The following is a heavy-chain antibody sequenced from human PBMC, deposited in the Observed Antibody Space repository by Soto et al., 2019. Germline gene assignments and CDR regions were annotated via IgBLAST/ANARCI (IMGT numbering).Heavy chain of an antibody. J-gene: IGHJ5*02. V-gene: IGHV4-39*01. CDR3: ARLTWAPHNRFDP. Sequence: QLQLQESGPGLVKPSETLSLTCSVSGGSISSSSYYWGWIRQPPGKGLEWIGSIYYSGSTYYDPSLKSRVTISVDTSKNQFSLKLSSVTAADTAVYYCARLTWAPHNRFDPWGQGTLVTVSS. D-gene: IGHD3-10*01. CDR1: GGSISSSSYY. CDR2: IYYSGST.